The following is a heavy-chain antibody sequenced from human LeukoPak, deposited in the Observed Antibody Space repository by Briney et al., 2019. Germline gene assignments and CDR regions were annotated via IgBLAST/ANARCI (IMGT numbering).Heavy chain of an antibody. D-gene: IGHD6-19*01. CDR1: GYTFTGYY. CDR3: ARDRCRGWYFWGY. CDR2: INPNSGGT. J-gene: IGHJ4*02. Sequence: GVSVKVSCKASGYTFTGYYMHWVRQAPGQGLEWMGWINPNSGGTNYAQKFQGRVTMTRDTSISTAYMELSRLRSDDTAVYYCARDRCRGWYFWGYWGQGTLVTVSS. V-gene: IGHV1-2*02.